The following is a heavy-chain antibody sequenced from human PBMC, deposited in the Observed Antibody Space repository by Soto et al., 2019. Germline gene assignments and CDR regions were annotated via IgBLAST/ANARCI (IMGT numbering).Heavy chain of an antibody. V-gene: IGHV4-34*01. D-gene: IGHD7-27*01. Sequence: QVQLQQWGAGLLKPSETLSLTCAVYGGSFSGYYWSWIRQPPGKGLEWIGEINHSGSTNYNPSLXSXAXIXLDTSKNQFSLKLSSVTAADTAVYYCARGWGRIFDYWGQGTLVTVSS. CDR3: ARGWGRIFDY. CDR2: INHSGST. J-gene: IGHJ4*02. CDR1: GGSFSGYY.